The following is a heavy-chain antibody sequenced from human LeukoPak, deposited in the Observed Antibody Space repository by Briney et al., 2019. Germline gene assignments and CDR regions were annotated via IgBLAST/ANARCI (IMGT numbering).Heavy chain of an antibody. CDR3: ARGYSSGWFDY. Sequence: SETLSLTCTVSGGSISSYYWSWIRQPPGKGLEWIGYIYYSGSTNYNPSLKSRVTISVDTSKNQFSLKLSSVTAADTAVYYCARGYSSGWFDYWGQGTLVTASS. V-gene: IGHV4-59*01. CDR1: GGSISSYY. CDR2: IYYSGST. D-gene: IGHD6-19*01. J-gene: IGHJ4*02.